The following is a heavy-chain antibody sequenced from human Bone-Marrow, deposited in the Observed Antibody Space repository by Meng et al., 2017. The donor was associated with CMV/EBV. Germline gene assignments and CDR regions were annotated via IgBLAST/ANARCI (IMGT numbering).Heavy chain of an antibody. Sequence: GESLKISCAASGFTFSSYWMSWVRQAPGKGLEWVANIKQDGSEKYYVDSVKGRFTISRDNARNSLYLQMNSLRAEDTAVYYCARPLRSSSWYEFKYWGQGTLVTVSS. V-gene: IGHV3-7*01. J-gene: IGHJ4*02. D-gene: IGHD6-13*01. CDR1: GFTFSSYW. CDR2: IKQDGSEK. CDR3: ARPLRSSSWYEFKY.